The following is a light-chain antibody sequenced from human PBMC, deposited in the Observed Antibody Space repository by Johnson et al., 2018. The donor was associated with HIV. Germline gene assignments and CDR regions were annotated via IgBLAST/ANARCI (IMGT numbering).Light chain of an antibody. CDR2: ENT. CDR1: SSNIGNNY. J-gene: IGLJ1*01. Sequence: QSVLTQPPSVSAAPGQKVTISCSGSSSNIGNNYVSWYQQLPGTAPKLLIYENTKRPSGIPDRFSGSKSGTSATLGITGLQTGDEADYYCGTWDSSLSANVFVTGTKVTGL. V-gene: IGLV1-51*02. CDR3: GTWDSSLSANV.